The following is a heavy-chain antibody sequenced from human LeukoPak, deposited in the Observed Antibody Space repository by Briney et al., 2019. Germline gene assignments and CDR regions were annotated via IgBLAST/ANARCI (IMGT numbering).Heavy chain of an antibody. CDR1: GGTLSTYA. J-gene: IGHJ4*02. CDR3: ATDQLRWFGESY. V-gene: IGHV1-69*01. CDR2: IIPIFGTA. D-gene: IGHD3-10*01. Sequence: ASVKVSCKASGGTLSTYAINWVRQAPGQGLEWMGGIIPIFGTAKYAQKFQGRVTIAADESTSTAYMELSSLRSEDTAVYYCATDQLRWFGESYWGQGTLVTVSS.